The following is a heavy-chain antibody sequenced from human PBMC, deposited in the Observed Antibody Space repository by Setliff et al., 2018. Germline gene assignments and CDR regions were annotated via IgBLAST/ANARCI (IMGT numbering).Heavy chain of an antibody. CDR2: IYHDGNT. J-gene: IGHJ4*02. CDR3: AKGGGRYHSAS. CDR1: GFTLRSYW. V-gene: IGHV4-4*02. Sequence: GSLRLSCAASGFTLRSYWMSWVRQSPGKGLEWIGEIYHDGNTKFNPSVHYNPSLKSRGSISIDKSKNQFSLKLTSVTAADTAVYYCAKGGGRYHSASWGQGTLVTVSS. D-gene: IGHD1-26*01.